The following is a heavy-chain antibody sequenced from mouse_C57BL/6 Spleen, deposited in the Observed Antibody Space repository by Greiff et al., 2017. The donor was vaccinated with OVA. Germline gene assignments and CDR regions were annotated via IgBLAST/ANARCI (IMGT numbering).Heavy chain of an antibody. V-gene: IGHV1-42*01. CDR3: ARGGVYDYDGVAY. D-gene: IGHD2-4*01. Sequence: EVQLQQSGPELVKPGASVKISCKASGYSFTGYYMNWVKQSPEKSLEWIGEIHPSTGCTTYNQKFKAKATLTVDKSSRTAYMQIKSLTSEDSAVYYCARGGVYDYDGVAYWGQGTLVTVSA. CDR2: IHPSTGCT. J-gene: IGHJ3*01. CDR1: GYSFTGYY.